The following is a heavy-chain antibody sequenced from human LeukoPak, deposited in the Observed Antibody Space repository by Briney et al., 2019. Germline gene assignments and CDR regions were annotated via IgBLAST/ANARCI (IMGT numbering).Heavy chain of an antibody. CDR3: AKGTKWLRSPYFDY. Sequence: GGSLRLSCTASGFTFSSYAMSWVRQAPGKGLEWVSAISGSGGSTYYADSVKGRFTISRDNSKNTLYLQMNSLRAEDTAVYYCAKGTKWLRSPYFDYWGQGTLVTVSS. CDR2: ISGSGGST. D-gene: IGHD5-12*01. J-gene: IGHJ4*02. CDR1: GFTFSSYA. V-gene: IGHV3-23*01.